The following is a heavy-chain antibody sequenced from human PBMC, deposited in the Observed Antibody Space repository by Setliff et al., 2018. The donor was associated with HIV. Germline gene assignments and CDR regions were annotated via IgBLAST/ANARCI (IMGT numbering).Heavy chain of an antibody. V-gene: IGHV4-59*11. CDR2: LYHTGSN. J-gene: IGHJ2*01. CDR3: ARVPPFSGSNFSWYFDL. CDR1: GGFINDHD. Sequence: SETLSLTCTVSGGFINDHDWSWIRQPPGKGLEWLGSLYHTGSNNYNPSLKSRITVSVDRSKNQFSLKLTSVTAADTALYYCARVPPFSGSNFSWYFDLWGRGTLVTVSS. D-gene: IGHD1-26*01.